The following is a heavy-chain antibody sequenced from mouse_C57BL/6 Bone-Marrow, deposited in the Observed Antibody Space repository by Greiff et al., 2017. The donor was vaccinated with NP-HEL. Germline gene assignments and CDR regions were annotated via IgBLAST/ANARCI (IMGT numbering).Heavy chain of an antibody. J-gene: IGHJ2*01. D-gene: IGHD2-1*01. CDR1: GFTFSSYA. CDR3: TRKGYGTPFDY. CDR2: ISSGGDYL. Sequence: VQLKESGEGLVKPGGSLKLSCAASGFTFSSYAMSWVRQTPEKRLEWVAYISSGGDYLYYADTVKGRFTISRDNARNTLYLQMSSLKSEDTAMYYCTRKGYGTPFDYWGQGTTLTVSS. V-gene: IGHV5-9-1*02.